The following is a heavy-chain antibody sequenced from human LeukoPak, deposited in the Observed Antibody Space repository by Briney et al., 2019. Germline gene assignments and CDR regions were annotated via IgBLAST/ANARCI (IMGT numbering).Heavy chain of an antibody. CDR3: ARQVSSSGDYDY. D-gene: IGHD6-13*01. J-gene: IGHJ4*02. CDR1: GYTFTSYD. V-gene: IGHV1-8*01. Sequence: GASVKVSCKASGYTFTSYDINWVRQATGQGLEWMGWMNPNSGNTGYAQKFQGRVTMTRNTSISTAYMELSSLRSEDTAVYYCARQVSSSGDYDYWGQGTLVTVSS. CDR2: MNPNSGNT.